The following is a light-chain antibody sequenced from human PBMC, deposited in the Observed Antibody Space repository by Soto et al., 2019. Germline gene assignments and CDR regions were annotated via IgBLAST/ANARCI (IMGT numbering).Light chain of an antibody. V-gene: IGKV3-15*01. Sequence: IVLKPYPATLSVSPGQRVTLSCRASQFINNDLAWYQQRPGQAPRLLIYGASTRATGIPARFSGSGSGTEFILTINSLQSEDFAVYYCQQSHSVPPITFGQGTRLEIK. CDR3: QQSHSVPPIT. CDR1: QFINND. J-gene: IGKJ5*01. CDR2: GAS.